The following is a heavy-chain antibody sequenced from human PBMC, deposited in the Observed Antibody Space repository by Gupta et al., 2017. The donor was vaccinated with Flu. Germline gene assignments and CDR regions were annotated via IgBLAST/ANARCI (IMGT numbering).Heavy chain of an antibody. CDR2: ISYDGSNK. CDR3: ARDPSYGHNLDY. J-gene: IGHJ4*02. V-gene: IGHV3-30-3*01. Sequence: VRQAPGKGLEWVAVISYDGSNKYYADSVKGRFTISRDNSKNTRYLQMNSLRAEDTAVYYCARDPSYGHNLDYWGQGTLVTVSS. D-gene: IGHD5-18*01.